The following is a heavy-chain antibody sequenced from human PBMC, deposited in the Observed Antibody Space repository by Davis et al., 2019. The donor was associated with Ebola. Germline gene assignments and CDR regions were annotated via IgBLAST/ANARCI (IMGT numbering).Heavy chain of an antibody. D-gene: IGHD3-3*01. CDR3: ARGDYDFWSPTNY. V-gene: IGHV1-18*01. CDR2: ISAYNGNT. CDR1: GYTFTSYA. Sequence: ASVKVSCKASGYTFTSYAMHWVRQAPGQRLEWMGWISAYNGNTNYAQKLQGRVTMTTDTSTSTAYMELRSLRSDDTAVYYCARGDYDFWSPTNYWGQGTLVTVSS. J-gene: IGHJ4*02.